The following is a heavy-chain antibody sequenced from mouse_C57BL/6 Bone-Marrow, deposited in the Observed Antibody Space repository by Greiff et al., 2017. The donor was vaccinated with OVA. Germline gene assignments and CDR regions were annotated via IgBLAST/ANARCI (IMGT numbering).Heavy chain of an antibody. D-gene: IGHD1-1*01. CDR1: GYSITSGYY. V-gene: IGHV3-6*01. CDR3: ARGDYGSSFAY. Sequence: EVQLQEPGPGLVKPSQSLSLTCSVTGYSITSGYYWNWIRQFPGNKLEWMGYISYDGSNNYNPSLKNRISITRDTSKNQFFLKLNSVTTEDTATYYCARGDYGSSFAYWGQGTLVTVSA. J-gene: IGHJ3*01. CDR2: ISYDGSN.